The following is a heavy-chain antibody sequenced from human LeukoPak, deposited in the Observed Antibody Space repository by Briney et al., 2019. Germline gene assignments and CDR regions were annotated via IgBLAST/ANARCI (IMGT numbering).Heavy chain of an antibody. Sequence: ASVKVSCKVSGYTLTELSMHWVRQAPGKGLEWMGGFDPEDGETIYAQKFQGRVTMTEDTSTDTAYMELSSLRTEDTAVYYCARDRIVVAPAVMAGVFDSWGQGTLVTVSS. D-gene: IGHD2-2*01. CDR2: FDPEDGET. J-gene: IGHJ4*02. CDR3: ARDRIVVAPAVMAGVFDS. CDR1: GYTLTELS. V-gene: IGHV1-24*01.